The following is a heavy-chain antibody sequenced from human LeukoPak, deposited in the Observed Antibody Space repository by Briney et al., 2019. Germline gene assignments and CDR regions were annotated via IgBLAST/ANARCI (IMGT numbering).Heavy chain of an antibody. CDR2: INRDGSST. CDR3: ARDREGGMDV. Sequence: GGSLRLSCAASGFTFSSYWMHWVRQAPGKGLVWVSRINRDGSSTTYADSVKGRFTISRDNAKNTLYLQMNSLRAEDTDVYYCARDREGGMDVWGQGTTVTVSS. J-gene: IGHJ6*02. CDR1: GFTFSSYW. V-gene: IGHV3-74*01.